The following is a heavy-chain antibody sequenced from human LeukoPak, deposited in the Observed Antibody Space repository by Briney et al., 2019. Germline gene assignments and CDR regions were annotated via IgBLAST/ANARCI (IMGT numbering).Heavy chain of an antibody. J-gene: IGHJ5*02. D-gene: IGHD2-2*02. CDR3: ARDPLITTSSTSCYTVWFDP. V-gene: IGHV1-2*02. Sequence: GASVKVSCKASGYTFTGYYMHWVRQAPAQGLEWMGWINPNSGGTNYAQKFQGRVTMTRDTSISTAYMELSRLRSDDTAVYYCARDPLITTSSTSCYTVWFDPWGQGTLVTVSS. CDR1: GYTFTGYY. CDR2: INPNSGGT.